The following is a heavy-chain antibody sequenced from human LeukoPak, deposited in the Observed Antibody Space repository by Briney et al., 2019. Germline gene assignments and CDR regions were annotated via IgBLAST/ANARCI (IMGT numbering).Heavy chain of an antibody. D-gene: IGHD4-11*01. CDR2: IYYSGST. CDR3: ARERTTGREFDY. V-gene: IGHV4-59*01. CDR1: GGSISNYY. Sequence: PSETLSLTCTVSGGSISNYYWSWIRQSPGKGLEWIGYIYYSGSTNYNPSLKSRVTISVDTSKNQFSLKMSSVTAADTAVYYCARERTTGREFDYWGQGTVARVSS. J-gene: IGHJ4*02.